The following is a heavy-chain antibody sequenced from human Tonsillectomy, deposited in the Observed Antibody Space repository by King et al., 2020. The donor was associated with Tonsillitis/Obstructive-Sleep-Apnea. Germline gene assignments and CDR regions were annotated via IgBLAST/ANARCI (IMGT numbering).Heavy chain of an antibody. J-gene: IGHJ2*01. CDR1: GFIFSSYA. CDR3: VKAHKSLGIGWYFDL. Sequence: VQLVESGGGLVQPGGSLRLSCSASGFIFSSYAMHWVRQAPGKRLESVSTITSNGGSTYYADSVKGRFTISRDNSKNTLYLQMSSLRAEDAAVYYCVKAHKSLGIGWYFDLWGRGTLVTVSS. V-gene: IGHV3-64D*06. CDR2: ITSNGGST. D-gene: IGHD7-27*01.